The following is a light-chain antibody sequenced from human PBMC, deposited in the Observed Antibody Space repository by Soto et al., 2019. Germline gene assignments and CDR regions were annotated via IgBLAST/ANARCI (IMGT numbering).Light chain of an antibody. CDR3: CSYAGRYTLV. CDR1: SSDIGGYNY. J-gene: IGLJ2*01. V-gene: IGLV2-11*01. CDR2: DVS. Sequence: QSALTQPRSVSGSPGQSVTISCTGTSSDIGGYNYVSWYQQHPGKAPKVMIYDVSQRPSGVPDRLSGSKSGNTASLTISGLQAEDEADYYCCSYAGRYTLVFGEGTKVTVL.